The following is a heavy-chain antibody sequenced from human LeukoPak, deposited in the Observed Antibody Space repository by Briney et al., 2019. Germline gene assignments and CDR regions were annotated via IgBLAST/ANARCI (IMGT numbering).Heavy chain of an antibody. CDR3: ARGDDILTGYWDP. CDR1: GGSISSGGYS. V-gene: IGHV4-30-2*01. Sequence: SETLSLTCAVSGGSISSGGYSWSWIRQPLGKGLEWIGYIYHSGSTYYNPSLKSRVTISVDRSKNQFSLKLSSVTAADTAVYYCARGDDILTGYWDPWGQGTLVTVSS. D-gene: IGHD3-9*01. J-gene: IGHJ5*02. CDR2: IYHSGST.